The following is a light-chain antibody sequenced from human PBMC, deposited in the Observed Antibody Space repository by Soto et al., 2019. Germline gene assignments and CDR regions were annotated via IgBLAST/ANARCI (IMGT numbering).Light chain of an antibody. CDR2: GAS. J-gene: IGKJ4*01. CDR1: QSVKNN. CDR3: HQYNNWPPLT. V-gene: IGKV3-15*01. Sequence: IVMTQSPATLSVSPGERVTLSCRASQSVKNNLAWYQQKPGQAPRLLIYGASTRATGVPARFSGSGYGIEFTLTISSLQSEDSALYYCHQYNNWPPLTFGGGTRVEIK.